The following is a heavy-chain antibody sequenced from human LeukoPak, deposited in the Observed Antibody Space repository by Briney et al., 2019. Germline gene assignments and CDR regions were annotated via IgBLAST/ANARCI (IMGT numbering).Heavy chain of an antibody. D-gene: IGHD6-13*01. Sequence: SGTLSLACAVSGGSISSSNWWSWVRQPPGKGLEWIGYIYYSGSTYYNPSLKSRVTISVDTSKNQFSLKLSSVTAADTAVYYCARVGSSWYYYFDYWGQGTLVTVSS. V-gene: IGHV4-4*02. CDR3: ARVGSSWYYYFDY. J-gene: IGHJ4*02. CDR1: GGSISSSNW. CDR2: IYYSGST.